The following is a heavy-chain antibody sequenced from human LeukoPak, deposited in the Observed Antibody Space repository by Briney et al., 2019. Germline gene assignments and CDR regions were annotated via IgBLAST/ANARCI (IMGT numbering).Heavy chain of an antibody. CDR3: ASEGDNYGYPSVPN. CDR1: GFTVIDYY. D-gene: IGHD5-18*01. V-gene: IGHV3-11*01. J-gene: IGHJ4*02. Sequence: GGSLRLSCAASGFTVIDYYMNWIRQAPGKGLEWVSHISKSGITIYYADSVKGRFAISRDNAKNSLYLQMNSLRAEDTAVYYCASEGDNYGYPSVPNWGQGTLVTVSS. CDR2: ISKSGITI.